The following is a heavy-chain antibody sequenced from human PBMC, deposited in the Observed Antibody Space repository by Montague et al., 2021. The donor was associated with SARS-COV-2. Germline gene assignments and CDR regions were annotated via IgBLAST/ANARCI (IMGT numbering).Heavy chain of an antibody. Sequence: SETLSLTCAVYGGSFSGYYWSWIRQPPGKGLEWIGEINHSGSTNYNPSLKSRVTISVDTSTNQFSLTLSSVTAAATAVYYCARVRAVPAAMRIFSLGRSYYGMDVWGQGTTVTVSS. D-gene: IGHD2-2*01. CDR3: ARVRAVPAAMRIFSLGRSYYGMDV. V-gene: IGHV4-34*01. CDR1: GGSFSGYY. CDR2: INHSGST. J-gene: IGHJ6*02.